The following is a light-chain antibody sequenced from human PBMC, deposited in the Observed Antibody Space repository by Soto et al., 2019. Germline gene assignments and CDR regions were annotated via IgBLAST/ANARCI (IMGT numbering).Light chain of an antibody. CDR2: KAS. V-gene: IGKV1-5*03. Sequence: DIQMTQSPSTLSASVEDRVTITCRASQSISSWLAWYQQKPGRAPKLLIYKASSLESGVPSRFSGSGSGTEFTLTISNLQPDDFATYYCQQYNSYPYTFGQGTKLQIK. J-gene: IGKJ2*01. CDR1: QSISSW. CDR3: QQYNSYPYT.